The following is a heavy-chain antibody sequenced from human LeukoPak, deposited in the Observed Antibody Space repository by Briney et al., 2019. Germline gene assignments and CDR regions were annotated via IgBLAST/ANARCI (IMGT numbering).Heavy chain of an antibody. CDR1: GFTFSSYA. V-gene: IGHV3-53*01. CDR3: ARAPGWYAAFDI. CDR2: TYSGDST. Sequence: GGSLRLSCAASGFTFSSYAMSWVRQAPGKGLEWVSVTYSGDSTYYSDSVKGRFTVSRDNSKNTLYLQMNSLRAEDTAVYYCARAPGWYAAFDIWGQGTMVTVSS. D-gene: IGHD6-19*01. J-gene: IGHJ3*02.